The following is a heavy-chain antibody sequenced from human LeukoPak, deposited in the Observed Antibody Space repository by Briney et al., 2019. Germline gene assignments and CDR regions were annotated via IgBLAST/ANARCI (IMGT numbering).Heavy chain of an antibody. V-gene: IGHV3-30*03. Sequence: GRSLRLSCAASGFTFITYGMHWVRQAPGKGLEWVAVISYDGSNKYYADSVKGRFTISRDNSKNTLYLQMNSLRAEDTAVYYCARVPDGVYFDYWGQGTLVTVSS. CDR3: ARVPDGVYFDY. CDR2: ISYDGSNK. CDR1: GFTFITYG. D-gene: IGHD3-10*01. J-gene: IGHJ4*02.